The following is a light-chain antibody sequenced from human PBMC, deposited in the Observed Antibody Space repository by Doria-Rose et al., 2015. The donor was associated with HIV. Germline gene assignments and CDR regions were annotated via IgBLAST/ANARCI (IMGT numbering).Light chain of an antibody. CDR2: TAS. CDR3: QQYYDSPRK. V-gene: IGKV1-8*01. Sequence: IQETQYPSSISASTGDRVTITCRASQGISSDLAWYQQKPGRAPKLLIYTASTLQSGVPSRFSGSGSGTDFTLTISCLQSEDFATYYCQQYYDSPRKFGQGTTVEIK. J-gene: IGKJ1*01. CDR1: QGISSD.